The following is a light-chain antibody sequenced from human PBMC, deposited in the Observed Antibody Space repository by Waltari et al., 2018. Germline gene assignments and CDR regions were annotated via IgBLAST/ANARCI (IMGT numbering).Light chain of an antibody. CDR2: KDN. V-gene: IGLV1-47*01. J-gene: IGLJ3*02. CDR1: SSNIGSNF. CDR3: AKWDDGLSGHWV. Sequence: QSVLTQPPSASGTPGQRVTISCSGTSSNIGSNFVYWYQQLSGTAPKLLIYKDNQRPPGVLDRFCGARSGTSASLTISGLRSDDESHFYCAKWDDGLSGHWVFGGGTKLTVL.